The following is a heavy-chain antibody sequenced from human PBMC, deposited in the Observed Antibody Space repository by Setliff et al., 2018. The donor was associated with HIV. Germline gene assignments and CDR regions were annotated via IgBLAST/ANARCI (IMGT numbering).Heavy chain of an antibody. V-gene: IGHV3-11*04. D-gene: IGHD3-10*01. Sequence: PGESLKISCAASGFTVSSNFMSWVRQAPGKGLEWVADISSSGTTIYYADSVKGRFTISRDNAKNSLYLQMNSLRAEDTAVYYCARDTMVKVYWGQGTLVTVSS. J-gene: IGHJ4*02. CDR3: ARDTMVKVY. CDR2: ISSSGTTI. CDR1: GFTVSSNF.